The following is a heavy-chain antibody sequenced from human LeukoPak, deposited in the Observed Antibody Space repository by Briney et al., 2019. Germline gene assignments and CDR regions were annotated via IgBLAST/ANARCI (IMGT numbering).Heavy chain of an antibody. V-gene: IGHV1-18*01. J-gene: IGHJ3*01. CDR1: GYTFTYSG. CDR2: ISGYNGKT. Sequence: ASVKVSCKASGYTFTYSGITWVRQAPGQGLEWMGWISGYNGKTYYAPKFQGRLTMSTDTSTTTAHLELRSLRSDDTAIFYCARSTAPRDTFDLWPKGTRDTVSS. CDR3: ARSTAPRDTFDL.